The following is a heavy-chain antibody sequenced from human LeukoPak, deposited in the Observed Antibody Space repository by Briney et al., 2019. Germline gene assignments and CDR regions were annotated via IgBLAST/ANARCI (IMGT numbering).Heavy chain of an antibody. V-gene: IGHV4-34*01. D-gene: IGHD7-27*01. CDR1: GFTFSDYY. J-gene: IGHJ2*01. CDR2: IHYTGAT. Sequence: GSLRLSCAASGFTFSDYYMSWIRQAPGKGLEWIGEIHYTGATNYKPSLKSRVTISGDPSKNQVSLRVYSVTAADTAVYYCARGVLGPYYFDLWGRGTLVTVSS. CDR3: ARGVLGPYYFDL.